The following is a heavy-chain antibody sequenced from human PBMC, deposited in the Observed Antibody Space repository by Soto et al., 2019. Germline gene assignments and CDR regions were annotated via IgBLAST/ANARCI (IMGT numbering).Heavy chain of an antibody. CDR1: GGSFSGYY. CDR2: INHSGST. V-gene: IGHV4-34*01. J-gene: IGHJ5*02. D-gene: IGHD6-19*01. Sequence: QVQLQQWGAGLLKPSETLSLTCAVYGGSFSGYYWSWIRQPPGKGLEWIGEINHSGSTNYNPSLKSRVTISVATSKNQFCLKLRTVPAVDTAVYYCARGLAVAGTSYNWFDPWGQGTLVTASS. CDR3: ARGLAVAGTSYNWFDP.